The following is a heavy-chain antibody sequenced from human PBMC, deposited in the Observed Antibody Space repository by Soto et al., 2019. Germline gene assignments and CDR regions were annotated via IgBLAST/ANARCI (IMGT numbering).Heavy chain of an antibody. J-gene: IGHJ1*01. D-gene: IGHD1-26*01. V-gene: IGHV3-33*06. CDR3: AKDLRSGSYPLGYFQH. CDR2: IWDGGSST. Sequence: PGGSLRLSCAASGFTFSSYGMHWVRQAPGKGLEWVSAIWDGGSSTCYADSVKGRFTISRDNSKNTLYLQMNSLRAEDTAVYYCAKDLRSGSYPLGYFQHWGQGTLVTVSS. CDR1: GFTFSSYG.